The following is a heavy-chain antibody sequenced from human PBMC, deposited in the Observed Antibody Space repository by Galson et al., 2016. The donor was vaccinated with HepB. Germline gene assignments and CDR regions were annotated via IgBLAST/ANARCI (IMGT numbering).Heavy chain of an antibody. V-gene: IGHV1-2*02. CDR1: GYSFSGYY. J-gene: IGHJ6*02. CDR2: INPNSGGT. Sequence: SVKVSCKASGYSFSGYYIHWVRQAPGQGLEWKGCINPNSGGTFYGKKFQTRVTMTRGTSISTANMELSSLRSDDTAVYYCARTYNWNSRGHMDVWGEGTTVPVSS. CDR3: ARTYNWNSRGHMDV. D-gene: IGHD1-7*01.